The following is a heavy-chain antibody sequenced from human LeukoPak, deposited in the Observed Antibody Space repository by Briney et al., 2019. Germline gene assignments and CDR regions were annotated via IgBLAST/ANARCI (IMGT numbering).Heavy chain of an antibody. D-gene: IGHD4-17*01. CDR2: IYYTGST. V-gene: IGHV4-31*03. CDR1: GGFISSGGYY. Sequence: PSQTLSLTCTVSGGFISSGGYYWSWIRQHPGKGLEWLAYIYYTGSTYYNPSLKSRVTISVDTSKNQFSLKLRSVTAADTAVYYCARVPNYGDDAWFDPWGQGTLVTVSS. CDR3: ARVPNYGDDAWFDP. J-gene: IGHJ5*02.